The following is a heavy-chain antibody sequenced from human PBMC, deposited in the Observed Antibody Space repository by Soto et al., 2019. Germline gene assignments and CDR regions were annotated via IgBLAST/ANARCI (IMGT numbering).Heavy chain of an antibody. J-gene: IGHJ2*01. CDR1: GGSINTGYFY. Sequence: LFLTCTVSGGSINTGYFYWSWIRLPPGHGLEWIGKIYYFRSTYSHPTLRRRPNISIATSHNRFSLKLSSVTAADSAVYSCDREKSVYHSNMIRGRIIQAQSPCLASWGHRTQVTVST. V-gene: IGHV4-30-4*01. CDR3: DREKSVYHSNMIRGRIIQAQSPCLAS. CDR2: IYYFRST. D-gene: IGHD3-10*01.